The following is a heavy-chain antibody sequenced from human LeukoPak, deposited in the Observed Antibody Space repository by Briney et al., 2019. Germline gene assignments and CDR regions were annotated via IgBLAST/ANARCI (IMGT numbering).Heavy chain of an antibody. Sequence: GESLKISCKGSGYSFTSYWIGWVRQMPGKGLEWMGIIYPGDSDTRYSPSFQGQVTISADKSISTAYLQWSSLKASDTAMYYCARLQYYYDSSGYYYWFDHWGQGTLVTVSS. V-gene: IGHV5-51*01. CDR2: IYPGDSDT. CDR1: GYSFTSYW. D-gene: IGHD3-22*01. J-gene: IGHJ5*02. CDR3: ARLQYYYDSSGYYYWFDH.